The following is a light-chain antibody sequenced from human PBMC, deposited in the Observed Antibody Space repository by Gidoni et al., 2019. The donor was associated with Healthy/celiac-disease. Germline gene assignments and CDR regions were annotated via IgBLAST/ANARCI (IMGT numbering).Light chain of an antibody. CDR3: QQANSFPLT. CDR2: AAS. CDR1: QCISSW. V-gene: IGKV1-12*01. J-gene: IGKJ4*01. Sequence: IQTTHSSSSVSASVGDRVTISCRARQCISSWLALYQQKPGRAPKLLIYAASSLQSGVPSRLSGSRSGTDFTLTISSLQPEDFATYYCQQANSFPLTFGGGTKVEIK.